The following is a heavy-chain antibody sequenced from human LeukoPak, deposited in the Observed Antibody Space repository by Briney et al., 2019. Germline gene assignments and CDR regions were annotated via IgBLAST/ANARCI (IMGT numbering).Heavy chain of an antibody. Sequence: GGSLRLSCAASGFSFSDHYMSWIRQAPGKGLEWVSYISGSGNIMDYADFVKGRFTISRDNAKNSLYLQMNSLRADDTAVYYCARDLIAVVGVAGYWGQGTLVTVSS. CDR3: ARDLIAVVGVAGY. V-gene: IGHV3-11*01. D-gene: IGHD1-26*01. CDR1: GFSFSDHY. J-gene: IGHJ4*02. CDR2: ISGSGNIM.